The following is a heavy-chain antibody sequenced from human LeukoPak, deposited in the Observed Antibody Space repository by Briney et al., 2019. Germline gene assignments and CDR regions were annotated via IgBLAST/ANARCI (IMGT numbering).Heavy chain of an antibody. J-gene: IGHJ4*02. CDR2: IYYSEST. Sequence: PSETLSLTCTVSGGSIRSSSYHRGWIRQPPGKGLEWIGSIYYSESTYNPSLKSRVTISVDTSKNQFSLKLSSVTAADTAVYYCGRRYGDYGIDYWGQGTLVTVSS. CDR1: GGSIRSSSYH. D-gene: IGHD4-17*01. CDR3: GRRYGDYGIDY. V-gene: IGHV4-39*01.